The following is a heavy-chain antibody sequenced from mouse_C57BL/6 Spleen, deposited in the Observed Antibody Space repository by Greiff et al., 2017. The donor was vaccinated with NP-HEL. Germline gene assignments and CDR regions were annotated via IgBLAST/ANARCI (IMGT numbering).Heavy chain of an antibody. CDR3: ARPYYYGSSHWYFDV. V-gene: IGHV1-53*01. J-gene: IGHJ1*03. CDR1: GYTFTSYW. CDR2: INPSNGGT. Sequence: QVQLQQSGTELVKPGASVKLSCKASGYTFTSYWMHWVKQRPGQGLEWIGNINPSNGGTNYNEKFKSKATLTVDKSSSTAYMQLSSLTSEDSAVYYGARPYYYGSSHWYFDVWGTGTTVTVSS. D-gene: IGHD1-1*01.